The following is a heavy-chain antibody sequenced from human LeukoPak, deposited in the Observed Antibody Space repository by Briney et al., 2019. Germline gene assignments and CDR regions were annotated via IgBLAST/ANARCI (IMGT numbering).Heavy chain of an antibody. V-gene: IGHV3-23*01. CDR1: GFTFSNYW. Sequence: GGSLRLSCAASGFTFSNYWMTWVRQAPGKGLEWVSAISGSGGSTYYADSVKGRFTISRDNSKNTLYLQMNSLRAEDTAVYYCARGQIRGGFDYWGQGTLVTVSS. D-gene: IGHD3-10*01. CDR3: ARGQIRGGFDY. J-gene: IGHJ4*02. CDR2: ISGSGGST.